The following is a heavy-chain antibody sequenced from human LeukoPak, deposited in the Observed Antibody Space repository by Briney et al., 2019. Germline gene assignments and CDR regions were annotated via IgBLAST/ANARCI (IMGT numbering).Heavy chain of an antibody. CDR3: ATTHYYDSSGFNNWFDP. CDR2: FDPEDGET. J-gene: IGHJ5*02. Sequence: ASVKVSCKVSGYTLTELSMHWVRQAPGKGLEWMGGFDPEDGETFYAQKFQGRVTMTEDTSTDTAYMELSSLRSEDTAVYYCATTHYYDSSGFNNWFDPWGQGTLVTVSS. V-gene: IGHV1-24*01. CDR1: GYTLTELS. D-gene: IGHD3-22*01.